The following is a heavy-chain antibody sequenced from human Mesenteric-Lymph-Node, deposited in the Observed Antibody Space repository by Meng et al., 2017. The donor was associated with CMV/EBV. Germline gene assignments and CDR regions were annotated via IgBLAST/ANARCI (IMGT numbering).Heavy chain of an antibody. CDR2: IYRGGST. D-gene: IGHD5/OR15-5a*01. CDR1: GDFISSSRFY. Sequence: CAVSGDFISSSRFYWGWIRQPPGKGLEWIANIYRGGSTYYNPSLKSRVVISVDTSKNQFSLTLSSVTAADTAVYYCARDREQVYDYWGQGTLVTVSS. V-gene: IGHV4-39*07. CDR3: ARDREQVYDY. J-gene: IGHJ4*02.